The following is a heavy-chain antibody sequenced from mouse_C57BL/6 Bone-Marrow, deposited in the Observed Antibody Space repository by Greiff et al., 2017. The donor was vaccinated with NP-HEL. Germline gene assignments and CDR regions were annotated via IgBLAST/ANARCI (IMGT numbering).Heavy chain of an antibody. J-gene: IGHJ2*01. CDR3: ARKEITTVVDY. CDR1: GYTFTSYG. Sequence: QVQLQQSGAELARPGASVKLSCKASGYTFTSYGISWVKQRTGQGLECIGEIYPRNGNTYYNEKFKGKATLTADKSSSTAYMELRSLTSEDSAVYFCARKEITTVVDYWGQGTTLTVSS. D-gene: IGHD1-1*01. CDR2: IYPRNGNT. V-gene: IGHV1-81*01.